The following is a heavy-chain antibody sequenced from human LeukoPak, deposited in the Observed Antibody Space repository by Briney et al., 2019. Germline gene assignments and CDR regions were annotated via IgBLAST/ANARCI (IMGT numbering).Heavy chain of an antibody. CDR3: ARSKGSLEGNWFDP. CDR1: GYIFSNYD. Sequence: GASVKVSCTASGYIFSNYDINWARQATGQGLEWMGWMNPNSGNTGYAQKFQGGVTMTRDTSISTAYMEVSSLRSEDTAVYYCARSKGSLEGNWFDPWGQGTLVTVSS. V-gene: IGHV1-8*01. CDR2: MNPNSGNT. D-gene: IGHD5-24*01. J-gene: IGHJ5*02.